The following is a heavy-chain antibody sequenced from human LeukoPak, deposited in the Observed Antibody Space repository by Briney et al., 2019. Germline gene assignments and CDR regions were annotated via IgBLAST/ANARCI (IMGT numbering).Heavy chain of an antibody. CDR1: GDSMRSYY. V-gene: IGHV4-59*01. J-gene: IGHJ4*02. CDR2: IYYSGST. CDR3: ARVGSFEAAAVPDY. D-gene: IGHD6-13*01. Sequence: SETLSLTCIVSGDSMRSYYWSWIRQPPGKGLEWIGYIYYSGSTNYNPSLKSRVTISVDTSKNQFSLKLSSVTAADTAVYYCARVGSFEAAAVPDYWGQGALVTVSS.